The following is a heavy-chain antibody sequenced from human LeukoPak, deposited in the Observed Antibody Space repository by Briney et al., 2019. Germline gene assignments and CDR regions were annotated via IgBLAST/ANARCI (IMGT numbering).Heavy chain of an antibody. CDR3: ATSLRAGYYYYGMDV. V-gene: IGHV1-24*01. D-gene: IGHD2-15*01. CDR1: GYTLTELS. CDR2: FDPEDGET. J-gene: IGHJ6*02. Sequence: GASVKVSCKVSGYTLTELSMHWVRQAPGKGLERMGGFDPEDGETIYAQKFQGRVTMTEDTSTDTAYMELSSLRSEDTAVYYCATSLRAGYYYYGMDVWGQGTTVTVSS.